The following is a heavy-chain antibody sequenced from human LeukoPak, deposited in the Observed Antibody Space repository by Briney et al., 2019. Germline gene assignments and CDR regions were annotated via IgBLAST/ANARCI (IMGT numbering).Heavy chain of an antibody. V-gene: IGHV4-59*11. CDR2: IYYSGNT. CDR1: GGSISSHY. CDR3: ARDLSPRGGLDYFDG. J-gene: IGHJ4*02. Sequence: TLSLSCTVSGGSISSHYWSWIRQPPGKGLEWIGYIYYSGNTNYNPSLKSRVTISIDTSKNQFSLKLNSLTAADTAVYYCARDLSPRGGLDYFDGWSQGTLVTAPS. D-gene: IGHD3-16*01.